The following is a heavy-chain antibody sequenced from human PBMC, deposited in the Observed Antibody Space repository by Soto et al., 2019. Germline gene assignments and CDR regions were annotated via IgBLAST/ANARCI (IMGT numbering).Heavy chain of an antibody. Sequence: PGESLKISCQASGYNFFNYWIGWVRQVPGKGLEWMGIVYPDDSDTRYSPSFQGQVIISADKSINAAYLQWNSLKASESAIYYCERGATGKWDYHHNMDLWGQGTTVTVSS. CDR1: GYNFFNYW. V-gene: IGHV5-51*01. CDR3: ERGATGKWDYHHNMDL. CDR2: VYPDDSDT. J-gene: IGHJ6*02. D-gene: IGHD1-26*01.